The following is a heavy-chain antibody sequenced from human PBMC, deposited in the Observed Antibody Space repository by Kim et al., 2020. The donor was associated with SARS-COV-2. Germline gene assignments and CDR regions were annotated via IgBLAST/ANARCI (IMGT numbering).Heavy chain of an antibody. V-gene: IGHV4-59*13. CDR1: GGSISTYY. D-gene: IGHD6-13*01. CDR3: ARGGVKQGRGL. Sequence: SETLSLTCTVSGGSISTYYWNWIRQSPQKGLEWIGFISYRGNKKQNPPLKSRVAISVDASKHQFSVNLSCETAADRPIYYCARGGVKQGRGLWRRGPLVT. J-gene: IGHJ2*01. CDR2: ISYRGNK.